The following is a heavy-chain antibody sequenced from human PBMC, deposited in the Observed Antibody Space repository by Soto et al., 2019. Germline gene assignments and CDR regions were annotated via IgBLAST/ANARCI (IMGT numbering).Heavy chain of an antibody. V-gene: IGHV3-21*01. D-gene: IGHD2-2*01. CDR3: ARILHYQRLDNYYMHV. Sequence: EVQVVEAGGGLVKPGGSLRLSCAASGFTFSSYSINWVRQAPGKGLEWVSSISSRGTYIYYGDAVKGRFTVSRDNPRNSLYLQMNSQRAEDTAVYYCARILHYQRLDNYYMHVWGSRTTVTVSS. J-gene: IGHJ6*03. CDR1: GFTFSSYS. CDR2: ISSRGTYI.